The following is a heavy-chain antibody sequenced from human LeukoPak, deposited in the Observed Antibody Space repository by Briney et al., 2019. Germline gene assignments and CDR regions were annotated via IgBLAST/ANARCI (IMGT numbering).Heavy chain of an antibody. CDR2: INHSGST. CDR3: ARRWGLRYFDWFRGFDY. D-gene: IGHD3-9*01. J-gene: IGHJ4*02. Sequence: NPSETLSLTCTVSGGSISSSSYYWGWIRQPPGKGLEWIGEINHSGSTNYNPSLKSRVTISVDTSKNQFSLKLSSVTAADTAVYYCARRWGLRYFDWFRGFDYWGQGTLVTVSS. V-gene: IGHV4-39*07. CDR1: GGSISSSSYY.